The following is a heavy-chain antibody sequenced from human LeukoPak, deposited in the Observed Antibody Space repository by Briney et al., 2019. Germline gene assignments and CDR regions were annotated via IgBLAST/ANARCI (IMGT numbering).Heavy chain of an antibody. CDR2: ISSSSSYI. D-gene: IGHD2-21*02. Sequence: GGSLRLSCAASGFTFSSYSMNWVRQAPGKGLEWVSSISSSSSYIYYADSVKGRFTISRDNAKNSLYLQMNSLRAEDTAAYYCARIVTGAFDIWGQGTMVTVSS. CDR3: ARIVTGAFDI. V-gene: IGHV3-21*01. J-gene: IGHJ3*02. CDR1: GFTFSSYS.